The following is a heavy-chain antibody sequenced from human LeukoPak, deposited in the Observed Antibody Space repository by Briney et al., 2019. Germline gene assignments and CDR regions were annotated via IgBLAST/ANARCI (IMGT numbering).Heavy chain of an antibody. CDR2: IWYDGSNK. D-gene: IGHD5-18*01. J-gene: IGHJ4*02. Sequence: GGSLRLSCAASGFTFSSYGMHWVRQAPGKGLEWVAVIWYDGSNKYYTDSVKGRFTISRDNSKNTLYLQMNSLRAEDTAVYYCAKDPVDTAMVIGYWGQGTLVTVSS. V-gene: IGHV3-33*06. CDR1: GFTFSSYG. CDR3: AKDPVDTAMVIGY.